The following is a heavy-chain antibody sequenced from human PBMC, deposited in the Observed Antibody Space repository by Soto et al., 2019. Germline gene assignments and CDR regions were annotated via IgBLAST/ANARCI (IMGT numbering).Heavy chain of an antibody. CDR2: ISAYNGNT. J-gene: IGHJ4*02. D-gene: IGHD3-22*01. CDR3: ARFPLAYYYDSSGYYSDY. Sequence: ASVKVSCKASGYTFTSYGISWVRQAPGQGLEWMGWISAYNGNTNYAQKLQGRVTMTTDTSTSTAYMELRSLRSDDTAVYYCARFPLAYYYDSSGYYSDYWGQGTLVTVSS. CDR1: GYTFTSYG. V-gene: IGHV1-18*01.